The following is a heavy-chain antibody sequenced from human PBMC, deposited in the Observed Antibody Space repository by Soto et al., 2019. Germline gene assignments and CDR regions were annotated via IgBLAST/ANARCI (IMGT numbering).Heavy chain of an antibody. CDR3: ARDVYSSSRYFDS. J-gene: IGHJ4*02. CDR1: GFTFSSYS. D-gene: IGHD6-6*01. Sequence: EVQLVESGGGLVKPGGSLRLSCAASGFTFSSYSMNWVRQAPGKGLEWVSSISSSSSYIYYADSVKGRFTISRDNAKNSLYLQMNSLRAEDTAVYYCARDVYSSSRYFDSWGQGTLVTVSP. CDR2: ISSSSSYI. V-gene: IGHV3-21*01.